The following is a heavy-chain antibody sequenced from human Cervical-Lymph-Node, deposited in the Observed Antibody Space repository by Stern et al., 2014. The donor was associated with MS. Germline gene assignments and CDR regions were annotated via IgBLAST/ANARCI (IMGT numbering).Heavy chain of an antibody. CDR1: GYTFTDYY. J-gene: IGHJ5*02. CDR3: VRRYSSSWYTWLDP. Sequence: VQLEESGAEVKKPGASVQVSCKASGYTFTDYYMHWVRQAPGQGLEWMGRIHPNSGGTDYAPKFQGRVTLTRDTSISTAYMDLSSLRSDDTAVYYCVRRYSSSWYTWLDPWGQGTLVTVSS. V-gene: IGHV1-2*06. CDR2: IHPNSGGT. D-gene: IGHD6-13*01.